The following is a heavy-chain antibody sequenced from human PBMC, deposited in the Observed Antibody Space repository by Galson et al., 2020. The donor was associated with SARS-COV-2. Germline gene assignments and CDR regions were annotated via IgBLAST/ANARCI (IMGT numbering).Heavy chain of an antibody. CDR2: INPNSGGT. V-gene: IGHV1-2*02. Sequence: ASVKVSCKASGYTFTGYYMHWVRQAPGQGLEWMGWINPNSGGTNYAQKFQGRVTMTRDTSISTAYMELSRLRSDDTAVYYCASLIAVAGPPSGMDVWGQGTTVTVSS. CDR3: ASLIAVAGPPSGMDV. CDR1: GYTFTGYY. J-gene: IGHJ6*02. D-gene: IGHD6-19*01.